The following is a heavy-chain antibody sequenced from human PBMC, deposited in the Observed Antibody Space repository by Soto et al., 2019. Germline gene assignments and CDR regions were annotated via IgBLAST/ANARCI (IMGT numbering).Heavy chain of an antibody. CDR2: VSDDGSTT. CDR3: AREGQPAAGTTPHN. CDR1: GFTFSDYY. J-gene: IGHJ4*02. D-gene: IGHD6-13*01. V-gene: IGHV3-74*01. Sequence: PGGSLRLSCAASGFTFSDYYIHWVRQVPGKGLVWVSRVSDDGSTTDYADSVRGRFTISRDNSKNTLYVEMNSLSAEDAAVYYCAREGQPAAGTTPHNWGRGTLVTVSS.